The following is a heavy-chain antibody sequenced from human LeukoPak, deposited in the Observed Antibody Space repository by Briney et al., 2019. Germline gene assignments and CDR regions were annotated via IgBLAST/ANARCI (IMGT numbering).Heavy chain of an antibody. CDR2: ISSSGSTI. Sequence: PGGSLRLSCAASGFTFSSYEMNWVRQAPGKGLEWVSYISSSGSTIYYADSVKGRFTISRDNAKNSLYLQMNSLRAEDTAVFYCARLGPILRDHYMDVWGKGTTVTVSS. J-gene: IGHJ6*03. CDR3: ARLGPILRDHYMDV. D-gene: IGHD2-15*01. CDR1: GFTFSSYE. V-gene: IGHV3-48*03.